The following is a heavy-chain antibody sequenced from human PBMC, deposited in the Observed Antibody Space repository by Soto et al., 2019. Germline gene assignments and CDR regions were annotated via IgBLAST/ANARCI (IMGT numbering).Heavy chain of an antibody. D-gene: IGHD3-3*01. V-gene: IGHV3-15*01. CDR2: IKSKTDGGTT. Sequence: GGSLRLSCAASGFTFSNAWMSWVRQAPGKGLEWVGRIKSKTDGGTTDYAAPVKGRFTISRDDSKNTLYLQMNSLRAEDTAVYYCARDVKDYFFWSGYNYYYYIDVRAKRTTVTGSS. J-gene: IGHJ6*03. CDR1: GFTFSNAW. CDR3: ARDVKDYFFWSGYNYYYYIDV.